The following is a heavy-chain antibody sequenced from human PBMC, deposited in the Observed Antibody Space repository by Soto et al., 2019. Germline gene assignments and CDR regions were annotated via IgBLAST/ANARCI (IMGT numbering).Heavy chain of an antibody. CDR1: GGSISSYY. Sequence: QVQLHEWGTGPVKPSETLSLTCTVSGGSISSYYWSWIRQPRGKGLEWIGYIYYSGSTNYNPSLKSRVTISVDTSKNQFSLKLSSVTAADTAVYYCARLPFDGGAPLGFDYWGQGTLVTVSS. V-gene: IGHV4-59*01. CDR2: IYYSGST. J-gene: IGHJ4*02. CDR3: ARLPFDGGAPLGFDY. D-gene: IGHD3-16*01.